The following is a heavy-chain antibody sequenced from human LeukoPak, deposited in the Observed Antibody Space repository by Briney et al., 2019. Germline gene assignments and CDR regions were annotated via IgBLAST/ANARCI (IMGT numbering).Heavy chain of an antibody. V-gene: IGHV1-69*04. J-gene: IGHJ4*02. Sequence: GASVKVSCKASGGTFSSYAISWVRQAPGQGLEWMGRIIPILGIANYAQKFQGRVTITADKSTSTAYMELSSLRSEDTAVYYCARGLPGSLYYFDYWGQGTLVTVSS. CDR3: ARGLPGSLYYFDY. CDR1: GGTFSSYA. D-gene: IGHD1-26*01. CDR2: IIPILGIA.